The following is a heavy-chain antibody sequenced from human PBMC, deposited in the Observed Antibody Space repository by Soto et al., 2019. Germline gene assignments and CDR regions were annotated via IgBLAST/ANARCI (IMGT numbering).Heavy chain of an antibody. CDR3: AHRVLRTVFGLVTTTAIYFDF. V-gene: IGHV2-5*02. CDR2: IYWDDEK. D-gene: IGHD3-3*01. CDR1: GFSLTTSGVG. Sequence: QITLNESGPTQVKPRQTLTLTCTFSGFSLTTSGVGVGWIRQSPGKAPERLALIYWDDEKRYSPSLKSRLTITKDTSKNQVVLTMADLDPADTATYYCAHRVLRTVFGLVTTTAIYFDFWGQGTPVAVSS. J-gene: IGHJ4*02.